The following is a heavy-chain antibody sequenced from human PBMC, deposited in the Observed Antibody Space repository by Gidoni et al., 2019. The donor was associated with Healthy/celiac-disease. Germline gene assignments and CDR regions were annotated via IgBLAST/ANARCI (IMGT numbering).Heavy chain of an antibody. CDR1: GFTFSSYS. CDR3: ARGEGYCSGGSCPGANYFDY. CDR2: ISSSSSYI. D-gene: IGHD2-15*01. Sequence: EVQLVESGGGLVKPGGSLRLSCAASGFTFSSYSMNWVRQAPGKGLEWVSSISSSSSYIYYADSVKGRFTISRDNAKNSLYLQMNSLRAEDTAVYYCARGEGYCSGGSCPGANYFDYWGQGTLVTVSS. J-gene: IGHJ4*02. V-gene: IGHV3-21*01.